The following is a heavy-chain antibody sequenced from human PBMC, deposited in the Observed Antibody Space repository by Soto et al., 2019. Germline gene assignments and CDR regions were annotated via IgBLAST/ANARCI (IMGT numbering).Heavy chain of an antibody. V-gene: IGHV3-23*01. J-gene: IGHJ4*02. CDR1: TISNFA. CDR3: AKSPGRQWSSCFGY. Sequence: TISNFASSCVRKAPRKGLEWVSAISGSGGSTYYADSVKGRFTISRDNSKNTLYLQMNSLRAEDTAVYYCAKSPGRQWSSCFGYWGQGILVSGSS. CDR2: ISGSGGST. D-gene: IGHD2-2*01.